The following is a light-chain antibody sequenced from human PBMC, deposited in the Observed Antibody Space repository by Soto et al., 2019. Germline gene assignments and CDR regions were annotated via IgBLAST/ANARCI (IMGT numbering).Light chain of an antibody. CDR1: QNIDNY. Sequence: DTQLTQSPSSLSASVGDRVTITYRASQNIDNYLNWYQHKPGKAPKLLIYATSTLQSGVPARFSGSGSGTEFTLTISTLQAEDFATYFCQESYSTPAVSFGGGTKVDI. J-gene: IGKJ4*01. CDR2: ATS. CDR3: QESYSTPAVS. V-gene: IGKV1-39*01.